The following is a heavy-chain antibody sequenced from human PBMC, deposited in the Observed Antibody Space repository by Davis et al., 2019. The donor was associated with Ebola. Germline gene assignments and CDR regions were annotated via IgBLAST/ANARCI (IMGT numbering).Heavy chain of an antibody. CDR3: AKSRVSSWLLAY. Sequence: GGSLRLSCAASGFTFSDYYMSWIRQAPGKGLEWVSAISGSGGSTYYADSVKGRFTISRDNSKNTLYLQMNSLRAEDTAVYYCAKSRVSSWLLAYWGQGTLVTVSS. D-gene: IGHD6-13*01. V-gene: IGHV3-23*01. J-gene: IGHJ4*02. CDR2: ISGSGGST. CDR1: GFTFSDYY.